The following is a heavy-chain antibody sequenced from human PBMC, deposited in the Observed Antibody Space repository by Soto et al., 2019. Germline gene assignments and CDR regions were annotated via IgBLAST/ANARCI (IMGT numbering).Heavy chain of an antibody. Sequence: QVQLQESGPGLLKPSETLSLTCTVSGDSVGSASYYWTWIRQPPGEGLEWIGYISATGSTNYNPALKSRLTISVDTSKNQLSLRLSSVTAADTAVYYCARDIRGYSRAFDYWGQGTLVTVSS. D-gene: IGHD5-18*01. CDR3: ARDIRGYSRAFDY. J-gene: IGHJ4*02. CDR1: GDSVGSASYY. CDR2: ISATGST. V-gene: IGHV4-61*01.